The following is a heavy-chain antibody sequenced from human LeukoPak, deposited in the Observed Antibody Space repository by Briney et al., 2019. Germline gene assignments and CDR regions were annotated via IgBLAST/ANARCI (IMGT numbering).Heavy chain of an antibody. V-gene: IGHV1-46*01. CDR2: INPSGGST. D-gene: IGHD1-26*01. Sequence: ASVKVSCKASGYTFTSYYMLWVRQAPGQGLECMGIINPSGGSTSYAQKFQGRVTMTRDTSTSTVYMELSSLRSEDTAVYYCARAGGSYRSFDYWGQGTLVTVSS. CDR1: GYTFTSYY. CDR3: ARAGGSYRSFDY. J-gene: IGHJ4*02.